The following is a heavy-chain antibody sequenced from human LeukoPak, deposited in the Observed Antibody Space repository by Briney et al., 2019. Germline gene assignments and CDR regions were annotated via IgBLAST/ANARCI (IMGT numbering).Heavy chain of an antibody. J-gene: IGHJ4*02. D-gene: IGHD5-18*01. CDR1: GFTFSDYY. CDR2: LSSSNSYT. V-gene: IGHV3-11*06. CDR3: ARGRLDTAMVGDY. Sequence: GGPLRLSCAASGFTFSDYYMSWIRQAPGEGLEWVSYLSSSNSYTNYADSVKGRFTISRNNAKNSLYLQMNSLRAEDTAVYYCARGRLDTAMVGDYWGQGTLVTVSS.